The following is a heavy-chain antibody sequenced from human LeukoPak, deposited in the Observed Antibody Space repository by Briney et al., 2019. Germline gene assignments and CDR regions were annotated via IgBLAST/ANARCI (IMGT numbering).Heavy chain of an antibody. D-gene: IGHD1-14*01. CDR3: ANGSPANRFDY. J-gene: IGHJ4*02. Sequence: ASETLSLTCTVSGGSINSYYWSWIRQPPGRGLEWIGTIYHSGTTFYNVPLKSRVTISVDTSKNQFSLRLSSVTAADTAVYYWANGSPANRFDYWGQGTLVTVSS. CDR2: IYHSGTT. V-gene: IGHV4-38-2*02. CDR1: GGSINSYY.